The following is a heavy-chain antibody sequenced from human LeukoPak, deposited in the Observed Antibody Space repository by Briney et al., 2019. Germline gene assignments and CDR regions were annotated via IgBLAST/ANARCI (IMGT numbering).Heavy chain of an antibody. CDR2: ISSSSSTI. V-gene: IGHV3-48*04. CDR1: GFTFSSYS. D-gene: IGHD2-2*01. CDR3: ARDFELCPGDY. Sequence: GGSLRLSCAASGFTFSSYSMNWVRQAPGKGLEWVSYISSSSSTIYYADSVKGRFTISRDNAKNSLYLQMNSLRAEDTAVYYCARDFELCPGDYWGQGTLVTVSS. J-gene: IGHJ4*02.